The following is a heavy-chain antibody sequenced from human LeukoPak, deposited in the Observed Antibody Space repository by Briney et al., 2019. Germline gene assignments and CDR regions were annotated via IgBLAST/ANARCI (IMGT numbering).Heavy chain of an antibody. CDR3: AREDATALDY. V-gene: IGHV3-21*01. CDR2: ISSSGTYI. Sequence: GESLKISCEASGFTFNSYGMSWVRQAPGKGLEWVSSISSSGTYIYYADSVKGRFSISRDNAKNSLYLQMNSLRAEDTAVYYCAREDATALDYWGQGTLVTVSS. D-gene: IGHD4-17*01. CDR1: GFTFNSYG. J-gene: IGHJ4*02.